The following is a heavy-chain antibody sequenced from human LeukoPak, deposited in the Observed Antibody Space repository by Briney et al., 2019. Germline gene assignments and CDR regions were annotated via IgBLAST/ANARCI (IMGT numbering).Heavy chain of an antibody. CDR3: ARASRAMSSGWYELDY. CDR1: GGSISSSNW. V-gene: IGHV4-4*02. D-gene: IGHD6-19*01. CDR2: IYHSGST. Sequence: SGTLSLTCAVSGGSISSSNWWSWVRQPPGKGLEWIGEIYHSGSTNYNPSLKSRVTISVDKSKNQFSLKLSSVTAADTAVYYCARASRAMSSGWYELDYWGQGTLVTVSS. J-gene: IGHJ4*02.